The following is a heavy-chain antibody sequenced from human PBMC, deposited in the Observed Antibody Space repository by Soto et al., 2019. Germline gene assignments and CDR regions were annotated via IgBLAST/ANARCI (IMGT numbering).Heavy chain of an antibody. J-gene: IGHJ4*02. CDR3: VSDPDGDLDFDY. D-gene: IGHD4-17*01. CDR1: GFNFPTYA. CDR2: IHMTHNVI. V-gene: IGHV3-48*01. Sequence: EVQLVESGGELVQAGGSLRLSCAASGFNFPTYAMNWVRQAPGKGLEWLSFIHMTHNVIFYADSVRGRFTISRDNAKDSLYLQMNSLRVEDPAVYYCVSDPDGDLDFDYWGQGTLVTVSS.